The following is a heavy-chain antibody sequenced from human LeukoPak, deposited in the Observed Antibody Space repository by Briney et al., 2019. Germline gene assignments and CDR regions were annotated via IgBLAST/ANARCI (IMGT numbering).Heavy chain of an antibody. Sequence: GGSLRLSCADSGFTFSSYDMNWVRQAPGKGLEWVSGISGSGASTYYAGSVKGRFTISRDNSKNTLYLQMNSLRAEDTAVYYCARGGRWLLQDFDYWGQGTLVTVSS. CDR1: GFTFSSYD. D-gene: IGHD5-24*01. V-gene: IGHV3-23*01. CDR2: ISGSGAST. CDR3: ARGGRWLLQDFDY. J-gene: IGHJ4*02.